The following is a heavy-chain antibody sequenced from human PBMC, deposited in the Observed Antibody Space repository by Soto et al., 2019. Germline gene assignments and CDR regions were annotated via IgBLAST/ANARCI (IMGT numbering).Heavy chain of an antibody. CDR3: ARGVPESNAYYYYMDV. CDR1: GYTFSKYG. CDR2: IDPSNGNT. Sequence: QVQLLQSGGEVRKPGASVKVSCKASGYTFSKYGISWVRQARGQGLEWMAWIDPSNGNTNYAQKFQGRVTLTTDTSTTTAHMDLRSVKSDDTAVYFCARGVPESNAYYYYMDVWGKGTTVTVSS. J-gene: IGHJ6*03. V-gene: IGHV1-18*01.